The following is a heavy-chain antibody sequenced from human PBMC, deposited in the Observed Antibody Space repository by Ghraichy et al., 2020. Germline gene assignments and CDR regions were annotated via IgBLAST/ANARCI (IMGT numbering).Heavy chain of an antibody. CDR3: ARDKAMGHNFWGDAFDL. D-gene: IGHD3-16*01. Sequence: LSLTCAATGFTFSSYTMNWVRQAPGKGLEWVSSISSTIDYIYYRDAVRGRFTISRDNVKRSLILQMNSLRPEDTAVYYCARDKAMGHNFWGDAFDLWGQGTQVTVSS. J-gene: IGHJ3*01. V-gene: IGHV3-21*01. CDR1: GFTFSSYT. CDR2: ISSTIDYI.